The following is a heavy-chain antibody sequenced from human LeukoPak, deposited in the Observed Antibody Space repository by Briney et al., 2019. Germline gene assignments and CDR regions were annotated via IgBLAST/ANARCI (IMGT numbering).Heavy chain of an antibody. CDR2: INHSGST. CDR3: ARGPYSYDSSGAFDI. D-gene: IGHD3-22*01. V-gene: IGHV4-34*01. J-gene: IGHJ3*02. CDR1: GGSFNGYY. Sequence: SETLSLTCAVYGGSFNGYYWSWIRQPPGKGLEWIGEINHSGSTNYNPSLKSRVTISVDTSKNQFSLKLSSVTAADTAVYFCARGPYSYDSSGAFDIWGQGTMVTVSS.